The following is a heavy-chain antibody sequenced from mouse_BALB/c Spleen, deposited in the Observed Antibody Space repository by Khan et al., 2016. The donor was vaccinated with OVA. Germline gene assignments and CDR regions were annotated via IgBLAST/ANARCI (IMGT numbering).Heavy chain of an antibody. V-gene: IGHV5-6-4*01. D-gene: IGHD2-1*01. J-gene: IGHJ1*01. CDR3: TRDGNYAHWYFAV. CDR2: ISSGSTYT. CDR1: GFSFSSYT. Sequence: EVQLQESGGGLVKPGGSLKLSCAASGFSFSSYTMSWVRQTPEKRLEWVATISSGSTYTYSPDSVKGRFTISRDNAKNTLYLQMSSLKSEDTAMYYCTRDGNYAHWYFAVWGAGTTVTVSA.